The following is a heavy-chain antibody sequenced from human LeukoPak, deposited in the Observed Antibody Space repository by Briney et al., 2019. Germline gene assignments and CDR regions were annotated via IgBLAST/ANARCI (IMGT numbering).Heavy chain of an antibody. CDR3: ARHPRIAVAGIDY. V-gene: IGHV4-59*08. J-gene: IGHJ4*02. CDR1: GGSISSYY. D-gene: IGHD6-19*01. Sequence: SETLSLTCTVSGGSISSYYWSRIRQPPGKGLEWIGYIHYSGSTKYNPSLKSRVTISVDTSKNQFSLKLSSVTAADTAVYYCARHPRIAVAGIDYWGQGTLVTVSS. CDR2: IHYSGST.